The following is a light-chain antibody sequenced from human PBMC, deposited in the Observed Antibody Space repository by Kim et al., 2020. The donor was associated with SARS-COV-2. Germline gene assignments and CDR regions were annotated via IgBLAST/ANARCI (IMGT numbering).Light chain of an antibody. CDR2: DDN. Sequence: NTVTIACTRGSGSIASSYVHWYQQRPGSAPTTVIYDDNQRPSGVPDRFSGSIDSSSNSASLNVSGLRTEDEADYYCQSYDSTKDCVFGGGTQLTVL. V-gene: IGLV6-57*03. J-gene: IGLJ3*02. CDR3: QSYDSTKDCV. CDR1: SGSIASSY.